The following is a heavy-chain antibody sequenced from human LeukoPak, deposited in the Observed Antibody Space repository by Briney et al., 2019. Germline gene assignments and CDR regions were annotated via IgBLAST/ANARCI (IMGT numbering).Heavy chain of an antibody. CDR1: GYTFTGYY. Sequence: ASVTVSCKASGYTFTGYYMHWVRQAPGQGLEWMGWINPNSGGTNYAQKFQGRVTMTRDTSISTAYMELSRLRSDDTAVYYCASATSYYYGMDVWGQGTTVTVSS. CDR2: INPNSGGT. V-gene: IGHV1-2*02. CDR3: ASATSYYYGMDV. J-gene: IGHJ6*02.